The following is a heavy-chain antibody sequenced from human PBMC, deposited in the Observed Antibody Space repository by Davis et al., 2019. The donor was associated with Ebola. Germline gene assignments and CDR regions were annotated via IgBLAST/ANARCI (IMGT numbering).Heavy chain of an antibody. V-gene: IGHV1-3*01. D-gene: IGHD3-3*01. CDR2: INAGNGNT. CDR1: GYTFTSYA. CDR3: ARGSVRPTYDFWSGYYESLDY. J-gene: IGHJ4*02. Sequence: AASVKVSCKASGYTFTSYAMHWVRQAPGQRLEWMGWINAGNGNTKYSQKFQGRVTITRDTSASTAYMELSSLRSEDTAVYYCARGSVRPTYDFWSGYYESLDYWGQGTLVTVSS.